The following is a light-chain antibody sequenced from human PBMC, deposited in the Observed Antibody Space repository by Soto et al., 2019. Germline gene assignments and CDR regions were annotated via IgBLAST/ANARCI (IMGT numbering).Light chain of an antibody. CDR1: RSNIGSNT. CDR3: AAWDDSLNVVV. V-gene: IGLV1-44*01. J-gene: IGLJ2*01. CDR2: SNN. Sequence: QSVLTQPPSASGTPGQRVTISCSGSRSNIGSNTVNWYQQLPGTAPQLLIYSNNQRPSGVPDRFSGSKSGTSASLAISGLQSEDEADYYCAAWDDSLNVVVFGGGTKLTVL.